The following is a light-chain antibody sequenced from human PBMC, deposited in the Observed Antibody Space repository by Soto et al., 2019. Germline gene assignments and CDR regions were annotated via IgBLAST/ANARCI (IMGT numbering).Light chain of an antibody. CDR3: QTWGTGILV. J-gene: IGLJ2*01. CDR2: LNSDGRH. CDR1: SRHSRYA. V-gene: IGLV4-69*01. Sequence: QPVLTQSPSASASLGASVKLTCTLSSRHSRYAIAWHQQQPEKGPRYLMKLNSDGRHTKGDGIPDRFSGSSSGTERYLTISSLQSEDEADYYYQTWGTGILVFGGGTKLSVL.